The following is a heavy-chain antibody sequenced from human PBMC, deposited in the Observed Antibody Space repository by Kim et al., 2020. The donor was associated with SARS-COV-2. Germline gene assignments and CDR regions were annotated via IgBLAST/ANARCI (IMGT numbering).Heavy chain of an antibody. V-gene: IGHV4-39*01. J-gene: IGHJ6*02. CDR2: IYYRGSA. CDR3: ASRPRYYYGMDV. Sequence: SETLSLTCTVSGDFITTSTYYWAWIRQPPGKGLEWIGNIYYRGSAYYNPSLESRVTISLDTSKHHFSLRLSSVTAADTAVYYCASRPRYYYGMDVWGQGTTVAVSS. CDR1: GDFITTSTYY.